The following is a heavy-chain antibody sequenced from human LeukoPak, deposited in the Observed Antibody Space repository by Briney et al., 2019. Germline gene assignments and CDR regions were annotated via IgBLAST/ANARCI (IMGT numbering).Heavy chain of an antibody. V-gene: IGHV1-69*05. CDR1: GGTLSSYA. J-gene: IGHJ6*03. Sequence: SVKVSCKASGGTLSSYAISWVRQAPGQGLEWMGGIIPIFGTANYAQKFQGRVTITTDESTSTAYMELSSLRSEDTAVYYCARVVVIESYYYYYMDVWGKGTTVTVSS. CDR2: IIPIFGTA. CDR3: ARVVVIESYYYYYMDV. D-gene: IGHD3-22*01.